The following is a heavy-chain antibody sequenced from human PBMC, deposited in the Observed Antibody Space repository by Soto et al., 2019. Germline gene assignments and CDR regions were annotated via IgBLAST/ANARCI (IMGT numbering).Heavy chain of an antibody. D-gene: IGHD7-27*01. CDR2: INHSGST. CDR1: GGSISSGGYS. CDR3: CCGPSGDQVDY. Sequence: PSETLSLTCAVSGGSISSGGYSWSWIRQPPGKGLEWIGEINHSGSTNYNPSLKSRVTISVDTSKNQFSLKLNSVTAADTAVYYCCCGPSGDQVDYWGQRTLDTVSS. V-gene: IGHV4-30-2*01. J-gene: IGHJ4*02.